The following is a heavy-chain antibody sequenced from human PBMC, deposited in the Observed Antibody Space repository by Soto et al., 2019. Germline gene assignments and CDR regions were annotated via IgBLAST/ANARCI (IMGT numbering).Heavy chain of an antibody. Sequence: PGGSLRLSCAASGFTFSSYGMHWVRQAPGKGLEWVAVIWYDGSNKYYADSVKGRFTISRDNSKNTLYLQMNSLRAEDTAVYYCARSGSNAPTVFDYWGQGTLVTVSS. CDR2: IWYDGSNK. J-gene: IGHJ4*02. V-gene: IGHV3-33*01. D-gene: IGHD2-8*01. CDR3: ARSGSNAPTVFDY. CDR1: GFTFSSYG.